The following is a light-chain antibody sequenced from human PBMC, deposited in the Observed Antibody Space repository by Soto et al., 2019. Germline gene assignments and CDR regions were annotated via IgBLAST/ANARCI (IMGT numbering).Light chain of an antibody. CDR1: SSDVGAYNY. Sequence: QSVLTQPASVSGSPGQSITISCTGTSSDVGAYNYVSWYLQHPGKAPKLMIYEVSNRPSGVSNRFSGSKSGDTASLTISGLQAEDEADYYCSSYTGSITPVIFGGGTKVTVL. CDR3: SSYTGSITPVI. V-gene: IGLV2-14*01. CDR2: EVS. J-gene: IGLJ2*01.